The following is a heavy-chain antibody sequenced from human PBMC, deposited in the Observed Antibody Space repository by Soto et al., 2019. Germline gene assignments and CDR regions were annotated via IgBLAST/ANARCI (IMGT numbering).Heavy chain of an antibody. CDR3: AKEYSSSRSPRYYYYGMDV. CDR2: IPYDGSNK. CDR1: GFTFSSYG. Sequence: PGGSLRLSCAASGFTFSSYGMHWVRQAPGKGLEWVAVIPYDGSNKYYADSVKGRFTISRDNSKNTLYLQMNSLRAEDTAVYYCAKEYSSSRSPRYYYYGMDVWGQGTTVTVS. J-gene: IGHJ6*02. D-gene: IGHD6-6*01. V-gene: IGHV3-30*18.